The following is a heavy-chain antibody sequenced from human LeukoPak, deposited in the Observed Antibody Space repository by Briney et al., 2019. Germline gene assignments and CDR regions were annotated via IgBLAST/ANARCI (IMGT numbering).Heavy chain of an antibody. CDR3: ARGTRSPYYYYYYMDV. D-gene: IGHD1/OR15-1a*01. Sequence: PGGSLRLSCAASGFTFSSYAMHWVRQAPGKGLEWVAVISYDGSNKYYADSVKGRFTISRDDSKNTLYLQMNSLRAEDTAVYYCARGTRSPYYYYYYMDVWGKGTTVTVSS. CDR2: ISYDGSNK. J-gene: IGHJ6*03. CDR1: GFTFSSYA. V-gene: IGHV3-30*04.